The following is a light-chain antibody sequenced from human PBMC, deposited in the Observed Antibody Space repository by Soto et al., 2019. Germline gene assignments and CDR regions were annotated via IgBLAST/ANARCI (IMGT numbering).Light chain of an antibody. CDR2: GAS. CDR1: QSVSSN. Sequence: EILMTQSPVTLSVSPGERATLSCRASQSVSSNLAWYQQKPGQAPSLLIYGASTRATDIPARFTGSGSGTEFTLTISSLQSADFAVYYCQQYNNWPPTWTFGQGTKVDIK. J-gene: IGKJ1*01. V-gene: IGKV3-15*01. CDR3: QQYNNWPPTWT.